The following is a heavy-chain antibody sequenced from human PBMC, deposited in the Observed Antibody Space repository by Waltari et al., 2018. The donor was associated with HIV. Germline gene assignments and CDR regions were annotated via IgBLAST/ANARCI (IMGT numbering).Heavy chain of an antibody. Sequence: EVQLVESGGGLIEPGGSLRLSCAASGFTISDNYMGWVRQAPGKGLEWVSVIYSGGSTYYADSVKGRFTISRDNSKNTLSLHMNSLRAEDTAVYYCARDPRSSGYYGMDVWGQGATVTVSS. J-gene: IGHJ6*02. D-gene: IGHD1-26*01. CDR3: ARDPRSSGYYGMDV. V-gene: IGHV3-53*01. CDR2: IYSGGST. CDR1: GFTISDNY.